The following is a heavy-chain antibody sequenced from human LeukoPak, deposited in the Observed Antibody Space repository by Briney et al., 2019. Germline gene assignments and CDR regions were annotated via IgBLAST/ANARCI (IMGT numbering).Heavy chain of an antibody. CDR1: GYTFTSYG. V-gene: IGHV1-18*01. CDR3: ARGPRIAAAGTTFDR. D-gene: IGHD6-13*01. J-gene: IGHJ4*02. Sequence: ASVKVSCKASGYTFTSYGISWVRQAPGQGLEWMGWISAYNGNTNYAQKLQGRVTMTTDTSTSTAYMELSSLRSEDTAVYYCARGPRIAAAGTTFDRWGQGTLVTVSS. CDR2: ISAYNGNT.